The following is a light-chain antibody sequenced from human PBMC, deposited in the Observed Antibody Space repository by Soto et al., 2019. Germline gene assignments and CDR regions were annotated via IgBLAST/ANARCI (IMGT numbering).Light chain of an antibody. V-gene: IGKV3-15*01. CDR1: QSVDIN. CDR3: QQYNNWPRT. CDR2: GSS. J-gene: IGKJ3*01. Sequence: EIVMTQSPATLSVSPGERATLSCRASQSVDINLAWYQQKPGQAPRLLIYGSSTRATGIPARFSGSGSGTEFTLTISSLQSEDFAVYYCQQYNNWPRTFCPVTKVDIK.